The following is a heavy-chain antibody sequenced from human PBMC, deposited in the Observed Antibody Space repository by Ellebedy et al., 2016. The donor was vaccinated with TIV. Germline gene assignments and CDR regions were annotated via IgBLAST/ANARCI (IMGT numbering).Heavy chain of an antibody. V-gene: IGHV3-66*01. CDR2: FFSGGNT. J-gene: IGHJ3*02. Sequence: PGGSLRLSCAASGFTFSSYSMNWVRQAPGKGLEWVSVFFSGGNTYYEDSVKGRFIISRDNSENTLYLHMNSLRGEDTAVYYCAKMGVRVPDAFDIWGQGTMVTVSS. D-gene: IGHD2-8*02. CDR3: AKMGVRVPDAFDI. CDR1: GFTFSSYS.